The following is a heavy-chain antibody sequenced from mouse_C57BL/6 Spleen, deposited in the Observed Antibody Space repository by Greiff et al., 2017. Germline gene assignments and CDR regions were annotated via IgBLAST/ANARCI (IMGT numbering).Heavy chain of an antibody. CDR1: GFTFSDYG. D-gene: IGHD1-1*01. V-gene: IGHV5-17*01. CDR3: ARSYYGYYYAMDY. Sequence: DVKLVESGGGLVKPGGSLKLSCAASGFTFSDYGMHWVRQAPEKGLEWVAYISSGSSTIYYADTVKGRFTISRDNAKNTLFLQMTSLRSEDTAMYYCARSYYGYYYAMDYWGQGTSVTVSS. CDR2: ISSGSSTI. J-gene: IGHJ4*01.